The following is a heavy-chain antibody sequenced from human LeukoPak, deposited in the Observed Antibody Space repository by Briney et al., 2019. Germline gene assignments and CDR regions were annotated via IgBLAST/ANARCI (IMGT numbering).Heavy chain of an antibody. J-gene: IGHJ3*02. V-gene: IGHV3-30*03. CDR3: ARAKYYDSRGYSVREAYDI. CDR1: GFTFSNAW. Sequence: GGSLRLSCAASGFTFSNAWMSWVRRAPGKGLEWVAVISHDGNIKYHADSMKDRFTISRDNSRNTLYLQMNNLRPEDTAVYSCARAKYYDSRGYSVREAYDIWGQGTMVTVSS. CDR2: ISHDGNIK. D-gene: IGHD3-22*01.